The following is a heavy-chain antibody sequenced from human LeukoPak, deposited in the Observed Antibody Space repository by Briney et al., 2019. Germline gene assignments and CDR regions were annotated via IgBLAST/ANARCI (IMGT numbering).Heavy chain of an antibody. D-gene: IGHD5-24*01. CDR3: VRGFDGYYGFDL. J-gene: IGHJ3*01. CDR2: VNQDGSEK. V-gene: IGHV3-7*05. CDR1: GFALNIYW. Sequence: GESLRLSCEASGFALNIYWMSWVRQAPGKGLEWVANVNQDGSEKYYVDSVKGRFTISRDNAKKSLYLQMNSLRVEDTALYFCVRGFDGYYGFDLWGQGTMVTVS.